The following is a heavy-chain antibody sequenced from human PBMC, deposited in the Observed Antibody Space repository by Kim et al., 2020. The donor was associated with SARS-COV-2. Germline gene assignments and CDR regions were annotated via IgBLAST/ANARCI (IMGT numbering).Heavy chain of an antibody. CDR2: IYTSGST. D-gene: IGHD6-25*01. J-gene: IGHJ5*02. V-gene: IGHV4-61*02. CDR1: GGSISSGSYY. Sequence: SETLSLTCTVSGGSISSGSYYWSWIRQPAGKGLEWIGRIYTSGSTNYNPSLKSRVTISVDTSKNQFSLKLSSVTAADTAVYYCARGMSISAFDPWGQGTLVTVSS. CDR3: ARGMSISAFDP.